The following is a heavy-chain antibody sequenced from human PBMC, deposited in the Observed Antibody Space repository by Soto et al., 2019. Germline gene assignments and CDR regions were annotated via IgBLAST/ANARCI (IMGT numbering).Heavy chain of an antibody. J-gene: IGHJ5*02. CDR3: ARVVACSGGSCFFSWFDP. V-gene: IGHV4-30-4*01. CDR1: GGSISSGDYY. D-gene: IGHD2-15*01. Sequence: SETLSLTCTVSGGSISSGDYYWSWIRQPPGKGLEWIGYIYYSGSTYYNPSLKSRVTISVDTSKNQFSLKLSSVAAADTAVYYCARVVACSGGSCFFSWFDPWGQGTLVTVSS. CDR2: IYYSGST.